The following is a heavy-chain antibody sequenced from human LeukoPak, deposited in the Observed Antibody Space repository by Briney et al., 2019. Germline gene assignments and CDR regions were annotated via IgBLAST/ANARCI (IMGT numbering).Heavy chain of an antibody. CDR2: ISYDAGNR. Sequence: PGGSLRLSCAASGFTFTSFAMRWVRQAPGKGLEWVAVISYDAGNRFYADSVQGRFTISRDNSKNTLFLQMNSLGAEDTAIFYCARARSVGPPTGFDYWGQGTLVTVSS. CDR1: GFTFTSFA. D-gene: IGHD4-23*01. J-gene: IGHJ4*02. CDR3: ARARSVGPPTGFDY. V-gene: IGHV3-30-3*01.